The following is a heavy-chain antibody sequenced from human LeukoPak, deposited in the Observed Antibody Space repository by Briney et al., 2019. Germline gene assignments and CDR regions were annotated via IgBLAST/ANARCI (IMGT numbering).Heavy chain of an antibody. CDR2: VSASGSST. CDR1: GFTFSTYV. Sequence: PGGSLRLSCAASGFTFSTYVMSWVRQAPGKGLEWVSTVSASGSSTYYADSVKGRFTISRDNSKNSVSLQMNSLRAEDTAVYYCTKGVSSSWRTSFDFWGQGTLVTVSS. D-gene: IGHD6-13*01. V-gene: IGHV3-23*01. CDR3: TKGVSSSWRTSFDF. J-gene: IGHJ4*02.